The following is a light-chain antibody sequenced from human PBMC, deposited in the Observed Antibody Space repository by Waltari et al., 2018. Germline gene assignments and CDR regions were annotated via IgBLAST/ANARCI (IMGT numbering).Light chain of an antibody. CDR3: QKYNNAPLT. J-gene: IGKJ4*01. V-gene: IGKV1-27*01. CDR2: VAS. CDR1: QPIGNY. Sequence: DIQMTQSPPSLSASVGHRVTITCRASQPIGNYLAWYQPKPGKAPKLLISVASTLQSGVPSRFSGSGSGTEFTLTISSLQPEDVATYYCQKYNNAPLTFGGGTKVEIK.